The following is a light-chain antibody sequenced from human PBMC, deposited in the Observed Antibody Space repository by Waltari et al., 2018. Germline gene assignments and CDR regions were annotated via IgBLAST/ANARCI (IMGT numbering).Light chain of an antibody. J-gene: IGLJ3*02. CDR3: LLWYSGARWV. V-gene: IGLV7-46*01. CDR2: DTT. Sequence: HAVVTQEPSLTVSPGGTATLTCGPSTVPATTGQYPYSFQHKHGHVPRTLIYDTTNKNSRTPARFSCSLLGGKAALTLSGAQPEDEAEYYCLLWYSGARWVFGGGTKLSVL. CDR1: TVPATTGQY.